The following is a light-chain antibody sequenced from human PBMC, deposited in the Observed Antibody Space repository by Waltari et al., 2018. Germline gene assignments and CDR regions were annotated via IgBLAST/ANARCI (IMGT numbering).Light chain of an antibody. CDR3: QSYDTSLSVV. V-gene: IGLV1-40*01. CDR2: GST. Sequence: QSVLTQPPSVSGAPGQRDTISCTGSGSHTGAGHEATWYQPLPRAAPKLLIYGSTSRPLGVPARFFGSTSGASASLAIIGLQAEDEADYYCQSYDTSLSVVFGGGTKLTVL. J-gene: IGLJ3*02. CDR1: GSHTGAGHE.